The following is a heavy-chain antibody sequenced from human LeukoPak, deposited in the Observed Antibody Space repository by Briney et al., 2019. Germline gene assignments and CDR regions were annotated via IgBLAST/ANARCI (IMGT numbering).Heavy chain of an antibody. V-gene: IGHV6-1*01. CDR1: GDSFSSNSVT. CDR3: ARRLTQYDCFDR. CDR2: TYYRSTLYN. Sequence: SQTLSLTCTVSGDSFSSNSVTWNWLRQSPSRGLEWLGRTYYRSTLYNDYAVSVRGLITVNPDTSKNQFSLHLNSVTPEDTAVYYCARRLTQYDCFDRWGQGILVTVSS. J-gene: IGHJ5*02. D-gene: IGHD2-2*01.